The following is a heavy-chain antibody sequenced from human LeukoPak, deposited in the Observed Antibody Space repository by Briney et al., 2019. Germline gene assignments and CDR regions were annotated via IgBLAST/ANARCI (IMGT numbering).Heavy chain of an antibody. CDR3: AREGATWLAEGYFDY. V-gene: IGHV1-2*02. Sequence: GASVKVSCKASGYTFTGYYMHWVRQAPGQGLEWMGWINPNSGGTNYAQKFQGRVTMTRDTSISTAYMELSRLRSDDTAVYYCAREGATWLAEGYFDYWGQGTLVTVSS. J-gene: IGHJ4*02. CDR2: INPNSGGT. D-gene: IGHD6-19*01. CDR1: GYTFTGYY.